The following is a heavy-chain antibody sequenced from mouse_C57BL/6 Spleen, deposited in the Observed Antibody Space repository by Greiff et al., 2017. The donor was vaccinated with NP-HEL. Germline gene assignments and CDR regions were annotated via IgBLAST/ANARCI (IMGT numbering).Heavy chain of an antibody. Sequence: EVQLQQSGPELVKPGASVKISCKASGYTFTDYYMNWVKQSHGKSLEWIGDINPNNGGTSYNQKFKGKATLTVDKSSSTAYMELRSLTSEDSAVYYCARGGGLYDGYFYWYFDVWGTGTTVTVSS. CDR3: ARGGGLYDGYFYWYFDV. J-gene: IGHJ1*03. V-gene: IGHV1-26*01. CDR2: INPNNGGT. D-gene: IGHD2-3*01. CDR1: GYTFTDYY.